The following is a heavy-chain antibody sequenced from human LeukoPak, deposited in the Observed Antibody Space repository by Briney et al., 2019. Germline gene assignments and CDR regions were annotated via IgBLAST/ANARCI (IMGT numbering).Heavy chain of an antibody. D-gene: IGHD3-10*01. J-gene: IGHJ6*02. Sequence: PSETLSLTCTVSGGSISSGSYYWSWIRQHPGKGLEWIGYIYYSGSTYYNPSLKSRVTISVDTSKNQFSLKLSSVTAADTAVYYCARDVYRYGSGSYQYYYYGMDVWGQGTTVTVSS. CDR3: ARDVYRYGSGSYQYYYYGMDV. V-gene: IGHV4-31*03. CDR2: IYYSGST. CDR1: GGSISSGSYY.